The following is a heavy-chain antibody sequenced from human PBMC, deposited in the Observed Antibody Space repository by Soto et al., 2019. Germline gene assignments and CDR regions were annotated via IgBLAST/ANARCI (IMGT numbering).Heavy chain of an antibody. J-gene: IGHJ6*04. Sequence: SPPTPVYPTRTLALTCSFWGFSLSSSGVGVGWIRQPPGKALEWLALIYWDDDKRYSPSLKSRLTITKDTSKNQVVLTMTNMDPVDTATYYCARKYSSSWSYYYYYGMDVWGKGTTVTVSS. D-gene: IGHD6-13*01. V-gene: IGHV2-5*02. CDR2: IYWDDDK. CDR1: GFSLSSSGVG. CDR3: ARKYSSSWSYYYYYGMDV.